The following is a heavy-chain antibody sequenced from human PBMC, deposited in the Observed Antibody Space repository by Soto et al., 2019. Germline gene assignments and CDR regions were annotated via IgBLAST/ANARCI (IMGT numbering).Heavy chain of an antibody. CDR3: AKGLYGDYPGY. CDR2: ISYDGSNK. V-gene: IGHV3-30*18. CDR1: GFTFSSYG. D-gene: IGHD4-17*01. Sequence: QVQLVESGGGVVQPGRSLRLSCAASGFTFSSYGMHWVRQAPGKGLEWVAVISYDGSNKYYADSVKGRFTISRDNSKNTLYLQMNSLRAEDTAVYYCAKGLYGDYPGYWGQGTLVTVSS. J-gene: IGHJ4*02.